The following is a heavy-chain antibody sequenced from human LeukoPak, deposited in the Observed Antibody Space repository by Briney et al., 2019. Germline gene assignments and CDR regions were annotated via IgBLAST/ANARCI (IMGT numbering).Heavy chain of an antibody. CDR1: GFSFRS. V-gene: IGHV3-21*01. J-gene: IGHJ4*02. CDR3: ARDRLEGGETFDS. D-gene: IGHD1-1*01. Sequence: PGGSLRLSCAASGFSFRSLDWVRQAPGKGLERVSSITGSSSYISYADSVKGRFTISRDNAENSLFLQMNSLRPEDTAVYFCARDRLEGGETFDSWGQGTLVTVSS. CDR2: ITGSSSYI.